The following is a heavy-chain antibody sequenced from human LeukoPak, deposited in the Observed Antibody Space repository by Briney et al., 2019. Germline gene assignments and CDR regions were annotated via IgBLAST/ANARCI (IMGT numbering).Heavy chain of an antibody. CDR3: ARESADYYDSSGYYYLVYYFDY. D-gene: IGHD3-22*01. J-gene: IGHJ4*02. CDR2: INPNSGGT. Sequence: ASVKVSCEXSGYTFTGDYMHWVRQAPGQGLEWMGWINPNSGGTNYAQKFQGRVTMTRDTSISTAYMELSRLRSDDTAVYYCARESADYYDSSGYYYLVYYFDYWGQGTLVTVSS. V-gene: IGHV1-2*02. CDR1: GYTFTGDY.